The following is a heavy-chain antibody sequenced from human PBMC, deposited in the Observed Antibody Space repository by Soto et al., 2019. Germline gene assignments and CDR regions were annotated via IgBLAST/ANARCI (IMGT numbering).Heavy chain of an antibody. D-gene: IGHD4-17*01. J-gene: IGHJ5*02. CDR1: GGSISSYY. Sequence: SETLSLTCTVSGGSISSYYWSWIRQPPGKGLEWIGYIYYSGSTNYNPSLKSRVTISVDTSKNQFSLKLSSVTAADTAVYYCARGPATVAYEKALNWFDPWGQGTLVTVYS. CDR2: IYYSGST. CDR3: ARGPATVAYEKALNWFDP. V-gene: IGHV4-59*01.